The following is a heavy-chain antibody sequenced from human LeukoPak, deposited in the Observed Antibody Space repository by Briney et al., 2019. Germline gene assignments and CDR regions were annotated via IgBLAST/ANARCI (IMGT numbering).Heavy chain of an antibody. CDR2: ISWNSGSI. V-gene: IGHV3-9*01. CDR3: AKDAPRGAVAGVFDY. J-gene: IGHJ4*02. CDR1: GFTFDDYA. Sequence: GGSLRLSCAASGFTFDDYAMHWVRQAPRKGLEWVSGISWNSGSIGYADSVKGRFTISRDNAKNSLYLQMNSLRAEDTALYYCAKDAPRGAVAGVFDYWGQGTLVTVSS. D-gene: IGHD6-19*01.